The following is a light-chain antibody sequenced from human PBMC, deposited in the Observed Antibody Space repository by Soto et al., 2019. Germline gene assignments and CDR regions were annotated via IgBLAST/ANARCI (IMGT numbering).Light chain of an antibody. Sequence: EIVLTQSPGTLSLSPGERATLSCRASQSVSSSYLAWYQQKPGQAPRLLIYGASSRATGIPDRFSGSESGTDFTLTISRLEPEDFAVYYCQQYGSSPRFTFGPGTKVAIK. V-gene: IGKV3-20*01. CDR1: QSVSSSY. CDR3: QQYGSSPRFT. CDR2: GAS. J-gene: IGKJ3*01.